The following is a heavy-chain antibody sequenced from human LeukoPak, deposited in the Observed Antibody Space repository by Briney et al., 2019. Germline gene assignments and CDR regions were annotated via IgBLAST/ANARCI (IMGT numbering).Heavy chain of an antibody. J-gene: IGHJ6*02. CDR2: IYYSGST. Sequence: SETLSLTCVVYGGSFSGYFWSWIRQPPGKGLEWIGYIYYSGSTNYNPSLKSRVTISVDTSKNQFSLKLSSVTAADTALYYCARQQYYYDNSGSWFYYYGMDVWGPGTTVTVSS. CDR3: ARQQYYYDNSGSWFYYYGMDV. V-gene: IGHV4-59*08. CDR1: GGSFSGYF. D-gene: IGHD3-22*01.